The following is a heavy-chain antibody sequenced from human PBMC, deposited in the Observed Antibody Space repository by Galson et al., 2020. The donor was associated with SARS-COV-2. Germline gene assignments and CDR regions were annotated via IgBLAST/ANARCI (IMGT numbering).Heavy chain of an antibody. D-gene: IGHD2-21*02. V-gene: IGHV4-39*01. CDR3: ARHPLFVVVTAISGWFDP. Sequence: KASETLSLTCTVSGGSISSSSYYWGWIRQPPGTGLEWIGSIYYSGSTYYNPSLKSRVTISVDTSKNQFSLKLSSVTAADTAVYYCARHPLFVVVTAISGWFDPWGQGTLVTVSS. J-gene: IGHJ5*02. CDR1: GGSISSSSYY. CDR2: IYYSGST.